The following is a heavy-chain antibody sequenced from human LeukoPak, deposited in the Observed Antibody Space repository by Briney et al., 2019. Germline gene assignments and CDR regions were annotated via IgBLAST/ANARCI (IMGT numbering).Heavy chain of an antibody. V-gene: IGHV4-34*01. CDR3: ARREITMVRGVIITFRSFDY. CDR1: GGSFSGYY. D-gene: IGHD3-10*01. Sequence: SETLSLTCAVYGGSFSGYYWSWIRQPPGKGLEWIGEINHSGGTNYNPSLKSRVTISVDTSKNQFSLKLSSVTAADTAVYYCARREITMVRGVIITFRSFDYWGQGTLVTVSS. J-gene: IGHJ4*02. CDR2: INHSGGT.